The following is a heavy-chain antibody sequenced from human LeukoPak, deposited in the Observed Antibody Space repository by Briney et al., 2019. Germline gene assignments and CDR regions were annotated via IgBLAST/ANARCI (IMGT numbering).Heavy chain of an antibody. CDR3: ASEYYSSSSFGALGY. D-gene: IGHD6-6*01. CDR1: GGSISSYY. V-gene: IGHV4-4*07. CDR2: IYTSGST. J-gene: IGHJ4*02. Sequence: SETLSLTCTVSGGSISSYYWSWIRQPAGNGLEWIGRIYTSGSTNYNPSLKSRVTMSVDTSKNQFSLKLSSVTAADTAVYYCASEYYSSSSFGALGYWGQGTLVTVSS.